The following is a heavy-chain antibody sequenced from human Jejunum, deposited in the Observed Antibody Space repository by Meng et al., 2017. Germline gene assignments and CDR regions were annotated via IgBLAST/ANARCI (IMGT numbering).Heavy chain of an antibody. J-gene: IGHJ4*02. V-gene: IGHV3-33*01. CDR3: ARGTHYSDYVLDH. CDR1: GFVFSDSG. D-gene: IGHD4-11*01. Sequence: QGQVVEVWGGVVQSGKSLRLPCAASGFVFSDSGMHWVRQPPGKGLEWVAMIWYDGTKKYYTESLKGRFTISRDNSKNTVSLEMDSLRAEDTAIYYCARGTHYSDYVLDHWGQGTLVTVSS. CDR2: IWYDGTKK.